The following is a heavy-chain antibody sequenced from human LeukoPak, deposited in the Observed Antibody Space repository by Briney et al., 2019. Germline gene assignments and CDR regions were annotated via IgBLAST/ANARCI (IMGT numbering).Heavy chain of an antibody. J-gene: IGHJ4*02. CDR1: GFTFSSYS. Sequence: GGSLRLSCAASGFTFSSYSMNWVRQAPGKGLDWVSYISSSSSTIYYADSVKGRFTISRDNAKNSLFLQMNSLRAEDTAVYYCARGPLIAAAGTWWGQGTLVTVSS. CDR2: ISSSSSTI. CDR3: ARGPLIAAAGTW. D-gene: IGHD6-13*01. V-gene: IGHV3-48*04.